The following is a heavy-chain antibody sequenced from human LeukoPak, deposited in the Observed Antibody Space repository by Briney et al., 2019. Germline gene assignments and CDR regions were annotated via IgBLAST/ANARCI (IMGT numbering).Heavy chain of an antibody. CDR3: ARGELLVDY. CDR1: GYPFTDQF. D-gene: IGHD3-10*01. CDR2: INPNSGDT. J-gene: IGHJ4*02. V-gene: IGHV1-2*02. Sequence: ASVKVSCKASGYPFTDQFINWVRQAPGRGLEWTGWINPNSGDTNYEQRFQGRVTMTRDTSISTAYMDLTRLASDDTAVYYCARGELLVDYWGQGTLVTVSS.